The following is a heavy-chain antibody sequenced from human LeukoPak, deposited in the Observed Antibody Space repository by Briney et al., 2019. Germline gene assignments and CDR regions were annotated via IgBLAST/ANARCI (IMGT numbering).Heavy chain of an antibody. CDR1: GGSISSSNW. V-gene: IGHV4-4*02. D-gene: IGHD3-16*01. CDR2: IYHSGST. J-gene: IGHJ6*03. Sequence: KASETLSLTCAVSGGSISSSNWWSWVRQPPGKGLEWIGEIYHSGSTNYNPSLKSRVTISVDKSKNQFSLKLSSVTAADTAVYYCARIYYDYVWGSLPVPAYYMDVWGKGTTVTVSS. CDR3: ARIYYDYVWGSLPVPAYYMDV.